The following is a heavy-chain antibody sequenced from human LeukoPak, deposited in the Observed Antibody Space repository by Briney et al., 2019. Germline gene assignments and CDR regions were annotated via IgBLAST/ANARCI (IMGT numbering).Heavy chain of an antibody. Sequence: PGGSLRLSCEASGFTLGSYAMSWVRQAPGKGLEWVSGISGSGGSTYYADSVKGRFTISRDNSKNTLYLQMNSLRAEDTAVYYCAKFPSSGPPGELDYWGQGTLVTVSS. D-gene: IGHD6-19*01. V-gene: IGHV3-23*01. CDR3: AKFPSSGPPGELDY. CDR2: ISGSGGST. CDR1: GFTLGSYA. J-gene: IGHJ4*02.